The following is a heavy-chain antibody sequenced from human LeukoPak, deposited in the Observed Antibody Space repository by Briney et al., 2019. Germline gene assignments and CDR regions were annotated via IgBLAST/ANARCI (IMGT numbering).Heavy chain of an antibody. D-gene: IGHD2-15*01. CDR1: GGSISSYY. Sequence: PSETLSLTCTVSGGSISSYYWSWIRQPPGKGLEWIGEINHSGSTNYNPSLKSRVTISVDTSKNQFSLKLSSVTAADTAVYYCARGVAGTYYYYGMDVWGQGTTVTVSS. CDR3: ARGVAGTYYYYGMDV. CDR2: INHSGST. J-gene: IGHJ6*02. V-gene: IGHV4-34*01.